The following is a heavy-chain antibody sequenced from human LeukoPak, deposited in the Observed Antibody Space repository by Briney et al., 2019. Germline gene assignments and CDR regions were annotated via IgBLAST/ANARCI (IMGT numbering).Heavy chain of an antibody. D-gene: IGHD2-2*01. CDR3: ARGDCSSTSCLIDY. CDR2: IYYSGST. J-gene: IGHJ4*02. CDR1: GGSISSYY. Sequence: SETLSLTCTVSGGSISSYYWSWIRQPPGKGLEWIGYIYYSGSTNYNPSLKSRVTISVDTSKKQFSLKLSSVTAADTAVYYCARGDCSSTSCLIDYWGQGTLVTVSS. V-gene: IGHV4-59*01.